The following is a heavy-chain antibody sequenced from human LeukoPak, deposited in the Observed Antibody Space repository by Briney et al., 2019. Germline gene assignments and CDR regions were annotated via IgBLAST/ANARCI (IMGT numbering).Heavy chain of an antibody. J-gene: IGHJ4*02. CDR1: GFTFSSYA. Sequence: GGSLRLSCAASGFTFSSYAMNWVRQAPGKGLEWVSPISGSGGSTYYADSVKGRFTISRDNSKNTLYLQMNSLRAEDTAVYYCANSWYSSGWYGGVDYWGQGTLVTVSS. D-gene: IGHD6-19*01. CDR3: ANSWYSSGWYGGVDY. V-gene: IGHV3-23*01. CDR2: ISGSGGST.